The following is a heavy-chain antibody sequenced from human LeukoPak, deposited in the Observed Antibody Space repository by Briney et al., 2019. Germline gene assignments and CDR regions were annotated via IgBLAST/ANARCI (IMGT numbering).Heavy chain of an antibody. CDR1: GYTFTGYY. CDR3: ARSPVLRYFDWLFYFDY. V-gene: IGHV1-2*04. D-gene: IGHD3-9*01. Sequence: ASVKVSCKASGYTFTGYYMHWVRQAPGQGLEWMGGINPNSGGTNYAQKFQGWVTMTRDTSISTAYMELSRLRSADTAVYYCARSPVLRYFDWLFYFDYWGQGTLVTVSS. CDR2: INPNSGGT. J-gene: IGHJ4*02.